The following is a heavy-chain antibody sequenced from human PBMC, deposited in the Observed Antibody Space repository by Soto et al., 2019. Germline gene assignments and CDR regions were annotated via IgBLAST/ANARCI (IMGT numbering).Heavy chain of an antibody. CDR1: SGSIIDNY. D-gene: IGHD3-3*01. J-gene: IGHJ6*03. V-gene: IGHV4-59*01. CDR2: IFYSGST. CDR3: ARAVFLEWPYMDV. Sequence: SETLSLTCSFSSGSIIDNYWGWIRQPPGKGLEWIGNIFYSGSTNYNPSLKSRVTISVDTSKNQFSLKLSSVTAADTAVYYCARAVFLEWPYMDVWGKGTTLTVSS.